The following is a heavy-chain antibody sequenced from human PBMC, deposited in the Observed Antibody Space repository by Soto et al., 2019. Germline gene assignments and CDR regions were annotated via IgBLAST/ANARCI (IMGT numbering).Heavy chain of an antibody. Sequence: KRCSIRGVRQAPGQGLEWMGVINPSAGGTSNPQKFQGRVSMTRDTSTSTFSMELSSLNSEVSAVYYCASGTYWTFASWVQGT. D-gene: IGHD2-8*02. CDR2: INPSAGGT. J-gene: IGHJ4*02. CDR1: KRCS. V-gene: IGHV1-46*02. CDR3: ASGTYWTFAS.